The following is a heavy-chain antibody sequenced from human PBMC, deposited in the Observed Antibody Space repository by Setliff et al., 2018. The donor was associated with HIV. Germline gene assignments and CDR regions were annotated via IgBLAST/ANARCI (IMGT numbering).Heavy chain of an antibody. V-gene: IGHV5-51*01. J-gene: IGHJ3*01. Sequence: GESLKISCKGSGYSFTTYWIGWVRQMPGRGLEWMGIIYPGDSDTRYSPSFQGQVTNSADKSTSTAYLQWSSLKASDTAMYYCARPVHHAFDLWGQGTMVTVSS. CDR2: IYPGDSDT. CDR1: GYSFTTYW. CDR3: ARPVHHAFDL. D-gene: IGHD6-6*01.